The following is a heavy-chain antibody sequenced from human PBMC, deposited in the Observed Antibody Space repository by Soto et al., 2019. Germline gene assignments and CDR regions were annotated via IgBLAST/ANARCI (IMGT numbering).Heavy chain of an antibody. CDR2: MNPNSGNT. J-gene: IGHJ6*03. V-gene: IGHV1-8*01. Sequence: ASVKVSCKASGYTFTSYDINWVRQATGQGLEWMGWMNPNSGNTGYAQKFQGRVTMTRNTSISTAYMELSSLGSEDTAVYYCARGPGIAAAFFYYYYYMDVWGKGTTVTVSS. CDR1: GYTFTSYD. D-gene: IGHD6-13*01. CDR3: ARGPGIAAAFFYYYYYMDV.